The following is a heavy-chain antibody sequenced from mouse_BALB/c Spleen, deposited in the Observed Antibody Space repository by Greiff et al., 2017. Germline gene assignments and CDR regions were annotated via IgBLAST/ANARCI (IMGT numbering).Heavy chain of an antibody. CDR3: ARSGGGSSFFYAMDY. Sequence: DVMLVESGGGLVQPGGSRKLSCAASGFTFSSFGMHWVRQAPEKGLEWVAYISSGSSTIYYADTVKGRFTISRDNPKNTLFLQMTSLRSEDTAMYYCARSGGGSSFFYAMDYWGQGTSVTVSS. J-gene: IGHJ4*01. D-gene: IGHD1-1*01. CDR2: ISSGSSTI. V-gene: IGHV5-17*02. CDR1: GFTFSSFG.